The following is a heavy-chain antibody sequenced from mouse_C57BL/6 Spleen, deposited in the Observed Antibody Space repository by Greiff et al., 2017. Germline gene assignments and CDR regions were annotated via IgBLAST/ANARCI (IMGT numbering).Heavy chain of an antibody. D-gene: IGHD1-1*01. V-gene: IGHV1-80*01. CDR1: GYAFSSYW. Sequence: VQLQESGAELVKPGASVKISCKASGYAFSSYWMNWVKQRPGKGLEWIGQIYPGDGDTNYNGKFKGKATLTADKSSSTAYMQLSSLTSEDSAVYFCARSNYYEGFAYWGQGTLVTVSA. CDR2: IYPGDGDT. CDR3: ARSNYYEGFAY. J-gene: IGHJ3*01.